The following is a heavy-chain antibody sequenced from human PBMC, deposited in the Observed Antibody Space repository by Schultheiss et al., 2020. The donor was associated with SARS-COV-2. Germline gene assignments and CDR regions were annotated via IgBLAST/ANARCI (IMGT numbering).Heavy chain of an antibody. CDR3: ARGEGYCTGGVCPDGMDV. V-gene: IGHV3-11*04. Sequence: GGSLRLSCTASGFTFGDYAMSWFRQAPGKGLEWVSYISSSGSTIYYADSVKGRFTISRDNAKNSLYLQMNSLRAEDTAVYYCARGEGYCTGGVCPDGMDVWGQGTTVTVSS. CDR2: ISSSGSTI. J-gene: IGHJ6*02. D-gene: IGHD2-8*02. CDR1: GFTFGDYA.